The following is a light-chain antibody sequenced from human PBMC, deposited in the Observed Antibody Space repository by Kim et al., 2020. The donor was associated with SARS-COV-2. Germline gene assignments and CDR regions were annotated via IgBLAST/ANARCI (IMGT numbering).Light chain of an antibody. CDR1: QNVFNY. Sequence: EIVLTQSPATLSLSPGERATLSCRASQNVFNYLAWYRQKPGQAPRLLIKDASNRATGTPARFSASGFGTDFSLTISSLEPEDFAVYYCQQRADWPLTFGGGTKVDIK. J-gene: IGKJ4*01. CDR2: DAS. CDR3: QQRADWPLT. V-gene: IGKV3-11*01.